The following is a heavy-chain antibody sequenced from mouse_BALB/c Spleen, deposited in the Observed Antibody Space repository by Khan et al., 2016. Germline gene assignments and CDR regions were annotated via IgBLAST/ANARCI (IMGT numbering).Heavy chain of an antibody. CDR1: GFTFSNYW. D-gene: IGHD2-1*01. V-gene: IGHV6-6*02. CDR2: IRLKSNNYAT. Sequence: EVQLQESGGGLVQPGGSMKLSCVASGFTFSNYWMNWVRQSPEKGLEWVAEIRLKSNNYATHYAESVKGRFTISRDDSKSSVYLQMNNLRAEDTSIYYCTSCNYYWGQGTTLTVSS. J-gene: IGHJ2*01. CDR3: TSCNYY.